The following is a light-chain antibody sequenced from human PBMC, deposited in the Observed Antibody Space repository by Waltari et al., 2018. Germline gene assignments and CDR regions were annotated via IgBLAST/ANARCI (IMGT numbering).Light chain of an antibody. CDR1: SGSVSTSYY. CDR2: STN. CDR3: VLYMGRGIAV. J-gene: IGLJ3*02. V-gene: IGLV8-61*01. Sequence: QTVVTQEPSFSVSPGGTVTLTCGLNSGSVSTSYYPSWYQQTPGQAPRTLIYSTNSRSAGVPDRFSGSILGNKAALTITGAQADDESDYYWVLYMGRGIAVFGGGTKLTVV.